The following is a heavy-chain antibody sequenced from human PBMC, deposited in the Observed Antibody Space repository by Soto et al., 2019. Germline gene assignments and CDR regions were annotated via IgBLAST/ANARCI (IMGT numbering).Heavy chain of an antibody. J-gene: IGHJ4*02. V-gene: IGHV1-8*01. Sequence: GASVKVSCKASGYTFTSYDINWVRQATGQGLEWMGWMNPNSGNTGYAQKFQGRVTMTRNTSISTAYMELSSLRSEDTAVYYCVRAKYSGYDTHFDYWGQGTLVTVSS. CDR1: GYTFTSYD. CDR3: VRAKYSGYDTHFDY. CDR2: MNPNSGNT. D-gene: IGHD5-12*01.